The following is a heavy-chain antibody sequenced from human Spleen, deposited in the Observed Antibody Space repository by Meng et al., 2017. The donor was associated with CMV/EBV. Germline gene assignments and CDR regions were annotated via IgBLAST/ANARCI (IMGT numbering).Heavy chain of an antibody. V-gene: IGHV4-34*01. CDR1: GGSFSGYY. D-gene: IGHD6-6*01. Sequence: SETLSLTCAVYGGSFSGYYWSWIRQPPGKGLEWIGEINHSGSTNYNPSLKSRVTISVDTSKNHFSLKLSSVTAADTAVYYCARDRQLVDAFDIWGQGTMVTVSS. CDR3: ARDRQLVDAFDI. J-gene: IGHJ3*02. CDR2: INHSGST.